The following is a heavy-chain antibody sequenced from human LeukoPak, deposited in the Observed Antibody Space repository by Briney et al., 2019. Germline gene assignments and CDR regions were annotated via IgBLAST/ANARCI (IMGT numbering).Heavy chain of an antibody. CDR3: AKSGSSSWYDGDAFDI. CDR1: GFTFSSYA. J-gene: IGHJ3*02. D-gene: IGHD6-13*01. V-gene: IGHV3-33*06. Sequence: PGGSLRLSCAASGFTFSSYAMHWVRQAPGKGLEWVAVIWYDGSNKYYADSVKGRFTISRDNSKNTLYLQMNSLRAEDTAVYYCAKSGSSSWYDGDAFDIWGQGTMVTVSS. CDR2: IWYDGSNK.